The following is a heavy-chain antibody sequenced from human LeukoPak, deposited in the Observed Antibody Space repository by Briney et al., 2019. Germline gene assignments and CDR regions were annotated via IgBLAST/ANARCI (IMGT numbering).Heavy chain of an antibody. Sequence: SGGSLRLSCAASGFTFSDYYMSWIRQAPGKGLEWVSYISSSGSTIYYADSVKGRFTISRANAKNSLYLPINSLKAKDTAAYYCARGGVGIPAAGTFDYWGQGTLVTVSS. V-gene: IGHV3-11*04. D-gene: IGHD6-13*01. CDR1: GFTFSDYY. J-gene: IGHJ4*02. CDR2: ISSSGSTI. CDR3: ARGGVGIPAAGTFDY.